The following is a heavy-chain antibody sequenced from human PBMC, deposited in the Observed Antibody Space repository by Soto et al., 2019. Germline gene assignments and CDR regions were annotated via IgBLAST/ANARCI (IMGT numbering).Heavy chain of an antibody. D-gene: IGHD6-13*01. J-gene: IGHJ6*02. V-gene: IGHV3-48*03. CDR1: GFTFSSYE. CDR3: ARGLRSSGYAMDV. CDR2: IISRGSTI. Sequence: GVSLRLSCAASGFTFSSYEMNWVRQAPGKGLEWVSYIISRGSTIYYADSVKGRFTISRDNAKNSLYLQMNSLRAEDTAVYYCARGLRSSGYAMDVWGQGTTVTVSS.